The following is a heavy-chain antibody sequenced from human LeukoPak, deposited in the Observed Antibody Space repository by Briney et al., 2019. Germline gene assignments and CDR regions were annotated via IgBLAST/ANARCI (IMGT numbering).Heavy chain of an antibody. CDR3: ARAEYYDSSGYYYGAFDI. J-gene: IGHJ3*02. CDR1: GGSISSSSYY. D-gene: IGHD3-22*01. CDR2: IYYSGST. V-gene: IGHV4-39*07. Sequence: SETLSLTCTVSGGSISSSSYYWGWIRQPPGTGLEWIGSIYYSGSTYYNPSLKSRVTISVDTSKNQFSLKLSSVTAADTAVYYCARAEYYDSSGYYYGAFDIWGQGTMVTVSS.